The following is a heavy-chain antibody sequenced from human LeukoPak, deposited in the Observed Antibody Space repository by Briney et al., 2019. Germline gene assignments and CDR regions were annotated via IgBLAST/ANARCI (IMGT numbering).Heavy chain of an antibody. V-gene: IGHV4-39*07. CDR1: SDSISSTSYY. D-gene: IGHD6-6*01. CDR2: IYYSGST. CDR3: AADSSSSSYLGSFDY. J-gene: IGHJ4*02. Sequence: SETLSLTCTVSSDSISSTSYYWGWIRQPPGKGLEWIGSIYYSGSTYYNPSLKSRVTISVDTSKNQFSLKMSSVTAADTAVYYCAADSSSSSYLGSFDYWGQGTLVTVSS.